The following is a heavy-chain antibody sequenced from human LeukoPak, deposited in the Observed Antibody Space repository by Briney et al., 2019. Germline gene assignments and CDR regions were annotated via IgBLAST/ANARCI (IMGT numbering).Heavy chain of an antibody. J-gene: IGHJ4*02. V-gene: IGHV3-23*01. CDR1: GFTFSNYA. CDR3: AKALSYDFWSGYYDY. Sequence: GGSLRLSCAASGFTFSNYAMSWVRQAPGQGLEWVSAITGSGGSTYYAESVKGRFTISRDNSKNTLYLQMNSLRAEDTAVYYCAKALSYDFWSGYYDYWGQGTLVTVSS. D-gene: IGHD3-3*01. CDR2: ITGSGGST.